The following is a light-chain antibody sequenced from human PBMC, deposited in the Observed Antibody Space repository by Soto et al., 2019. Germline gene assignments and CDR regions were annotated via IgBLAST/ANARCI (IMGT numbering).Light chain of an antibody. CDR2: EVS. CDR3: SSFTSTSTQV. CDR1: SSDVGGYDY. Sequence: QSVLTQPASVSGSPGQSITISCTGTSSDVGGYDYVSWYQQHPGRAPKFMIFEVSNRPSGISDRFSGSKSGNTASLTISGLQAEDEADYYCSSFTSTSTQVLGGGTKVTVL. V-gene: IGLV2-14*01. J-gene: IGLJ3*02.